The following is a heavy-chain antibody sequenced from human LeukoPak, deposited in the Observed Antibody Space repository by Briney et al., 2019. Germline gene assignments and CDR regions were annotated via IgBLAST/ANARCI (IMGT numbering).Heavy chain of an antibody. J-gene: IGHJ4*02. D-gene: IGHD3-10*01. V-gene: IGHV3-73*01. CDR2: IRSKGNNYVT. CDR3: SRLYDSGFDY. Sequence: GGSLRLSCAASGFTFSGCAMHWVRQAWGKGVEWVGRIRSKGNNYVTAYAASVKGSFKISREEKKNTAYLQMNSLKTEDTAVYYCSRLYDSGFDYWGQATLVTVSS. CDR1: GFTFSGCA.